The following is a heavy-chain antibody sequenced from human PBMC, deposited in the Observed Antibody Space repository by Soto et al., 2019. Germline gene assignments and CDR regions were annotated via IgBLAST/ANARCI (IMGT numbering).Heavy chain of an antibody. CDR2: IYYSGST. Sequence: QVQLQESGPGLVKPSQTLSLTCTVSGGSISSGGYYWSWIRQHPGKGLEWIGYIYYSGSTYYNPSLKSRVTLSVATSKNQFSLKLSSVTAADTAVYYCAGVVVVAATSSGQIDYWGQGTLVTVSS. V-gene: IGHV4-31*03. J-gene: IGHJ4*02. CDR3: AGVVVVAATSSGQIDY. CDR1: GGSISSGGYY. D-gene: IGHD2-15*01.